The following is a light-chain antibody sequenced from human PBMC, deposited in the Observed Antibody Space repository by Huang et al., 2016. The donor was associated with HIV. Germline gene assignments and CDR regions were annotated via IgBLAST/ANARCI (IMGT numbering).Light chain of an antibody. J-gene: IGKJ2*01. V-gene: IGKV3-15*01. CDR3: QQYNNWPRT. CDR1: QYVSSN. Sequence: ERVMTQSPATLSVSLGETATLSCMASQYVSSNLAWYQQKPGQAPRLLVYGASTRVTDIPARFSGSGSGIEFTLTISTLQSEDFAVYYCQQYNNWPRTFGQGTKLEIK. CDR2: GAS.